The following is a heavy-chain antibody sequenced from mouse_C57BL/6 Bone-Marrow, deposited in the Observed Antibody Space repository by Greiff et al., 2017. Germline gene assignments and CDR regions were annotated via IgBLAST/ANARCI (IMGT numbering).Heavy chain of an antibody. CDR3: ARATMGSWFAY. V-gene: IGHV1-64*01. CDR2: IHPNSGST. D-gene: IGHD1-1*02. Sequence: VQLQQPGAELVKPGASVKLSCTASGYTFTSYWMHWVKQRPGQGLEWMGIIHPNSGSTNYNEKFKSKATLTVDKSSSTAYMQLSSLTAEDSAVYYCARATMGSWFAYWGQGTLVTVSA. CDR1: GYTFTSYW. J-gene: IGHJ3*01.